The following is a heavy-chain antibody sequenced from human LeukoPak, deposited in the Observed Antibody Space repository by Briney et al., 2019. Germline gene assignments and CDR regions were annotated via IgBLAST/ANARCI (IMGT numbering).Heavy chain of an antibody. CDR2: IIPILGIA. V-gene: IGHV1-69*04. CDR1: GGTFSSYA. J-gene: IGHJ4*02. D-gene: IGHD3-16*01. CDR3: AKFGRTLKTQGY. Sequence: GSSVKVSCKASGGTFSSYAISWVRQAPGQGLEWMGRIIPILGIANYAQKFQGRVTITADKSTSTAYMELSSLRSEDTAVYYCAKFGRTLKTQGYWGQGTLVTVSS.